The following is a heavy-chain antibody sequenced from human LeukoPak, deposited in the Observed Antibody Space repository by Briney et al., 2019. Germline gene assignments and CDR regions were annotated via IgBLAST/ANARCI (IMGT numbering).Heavy chain of an antibody. CDR2: IIPIFGTA. CDR3: ARGRSTTPNWFDP. J-gene: IGHJ5*02. V-gene: IGHV1-69*13. Sequence: ASVKVSCKASGGTFSSYAISWVRQAPGQGLEWMGGIIPIFGTANYAQKFQGRVTITADESTSTAYMELSSLRSEDTAVYYCARGRSTTPNWFDPWGQGTLVTVSS. D-gene: IGHD2-2*01. CDR1: GGTFSSYA.